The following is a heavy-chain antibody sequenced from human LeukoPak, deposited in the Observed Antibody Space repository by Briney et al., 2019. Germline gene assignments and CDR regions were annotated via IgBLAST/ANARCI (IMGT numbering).Heavy chain of an antibody. J-gene: IGHJ6*03. V-gene: IGHV3-30*02. D-gene: IGHD4-11*01. CDR2: IRYDGSNK. CDR3: AKIYSNYPYYYYMDV. Sequence: GGSLRLSCAASGFTFSSYGMHWVRQAPGKGLEWVAFIRYDGSNKYYADSVKGRFTISRDNSKNTLYLQMNSLRAEDTAVYYCAKIYSNYPYYYYMDVWGKGTTVTVPS. CDR1: GFTFSSYG.